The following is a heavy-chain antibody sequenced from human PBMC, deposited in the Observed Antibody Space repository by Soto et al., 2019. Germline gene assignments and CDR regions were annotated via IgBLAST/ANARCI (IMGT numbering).Heavy chain of an antibody. V-gene: IGHV1-2*04. J-gene: IGHJ6*01. D-gene: IGHD3-3*01. CDR3: ARGDLYDFGSGPPLYYDGMDV. CDR1: GYTFTGYY. CDR2: INPNSGGT. Sequence: QVQLVQSGAEVKKPGASVKVSCKASGYTFTGYYMHWVRQAPGQGLEWMGWINPNSGGTNYAQKFQGWVTMTRDTSISTAYMELSRLRADDTAVYYCARGDLYDFGSGPPLYYDGMDVWGQGTTVTVSS.